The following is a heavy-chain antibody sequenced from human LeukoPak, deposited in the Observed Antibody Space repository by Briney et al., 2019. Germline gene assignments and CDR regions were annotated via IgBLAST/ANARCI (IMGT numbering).Heavy chain of an antibody. Sequence: GGSLRLSCVASGFTFSSQWMSWVRQAPGEGLEGVANVNQGGTEKYYVDSVKGRFTISRDNAENSLYLQMNSLRAEDTAVYYCAREHYFYYMDGWGKGTTVTVSS. CDR3: AREHYFYYMDG. CDR1: GFTFSSQW. J-gene: IGHJ6*03. V-gene: IGHV3-7*01. CDR2: VNQGGTEK.